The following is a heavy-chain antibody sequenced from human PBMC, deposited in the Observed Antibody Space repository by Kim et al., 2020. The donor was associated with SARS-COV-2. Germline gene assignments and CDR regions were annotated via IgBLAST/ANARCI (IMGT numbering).Heavy chain of an antibody. D-gene: IGHD3-10*01. J-gene: IGHJ5*02. Sequence: AQKFQGRVTITADESTSTAYMGLSSLRSEDTAVYYCARAGAMVRGVEFDPWGQGTLVTVSS. CDR3: ARAGAMVRGVEFDP. V-gene: IGHV1-69*01.